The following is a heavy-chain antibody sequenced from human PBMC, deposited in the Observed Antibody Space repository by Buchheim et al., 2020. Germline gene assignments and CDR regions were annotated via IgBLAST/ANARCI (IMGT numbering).Heavy chain of an antibody. J-gene: IGHJ4*02. D-gene: IGHD5-24*01. CDR1: GGSFSGYY. V-gene: IGHV4-34*01. CDR3: ARRDGYNSYYFDY. CDR2: INHSGST. Sequence: QVQLQQRGAGLLKPSETLSLTCAVYGGSFSGYYWSWIRQPPGKGLEWIGEINHSGSTNYNPSLKSRVTISVDTAKNQYSLKLSSVTAADTAVYYCARRDGYNSYYFDYWGQGTL.